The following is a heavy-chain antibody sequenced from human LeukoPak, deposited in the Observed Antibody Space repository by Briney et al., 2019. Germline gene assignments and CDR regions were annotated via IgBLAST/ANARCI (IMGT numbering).Heavy chain of an antibody. D-gene: IGHD4-17*01. J-gene: IGHJ4*02. CDR3: ARARTVTTGDY. V-gene: IGHV3-7*01. CDR1: GFTFTTNW. Sequence: GGSLRLSCAASGFTFTTNWMTWVRQAPGKGLEWVATINQDGSEKYYVDSVKGRFTISRDNAKNSLFLQMNSLRAEDTAVYYCARARTVTTGDYWGQGTLVTVSS. CDR2: INQDGSEK.